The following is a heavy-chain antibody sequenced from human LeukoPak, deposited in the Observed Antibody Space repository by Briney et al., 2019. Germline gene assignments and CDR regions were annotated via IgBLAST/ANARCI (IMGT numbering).Heavy chain of an antibody. J-gene: IGHJ4*02. D-gene: IGHD3-22*01. CDR2: INHSGST. CDR3: ARGRKRGGYQY. Sequence: SETLPLTCAVYGGSFSGYYWSWIRQPPGKGLEWIGEINHSGSTNYNPSLKSRVTISVDTSKNQFSLKLSSVTAADTAVYYCARGRKRGGYQYWGQGTLVTVSS. V-gene: IGHV4-34*01. CDR1: GGSFSGYY.